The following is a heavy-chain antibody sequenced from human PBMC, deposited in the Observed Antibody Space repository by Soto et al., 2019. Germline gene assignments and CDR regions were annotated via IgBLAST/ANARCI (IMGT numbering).Heavy chain of an antibody. CDR3: ARASTTVTTLDY. Sequence: PSETLSLTYAVSGGSISSGGYSWSWIRQPPGKCLEWIGYIYHSGSTYYNPSLKSRVTISVDRSKNQFSLKLSSVTAADTAVYYCARASTTVTTLDYWGQGTLVTVSS. V-gene: IGHV4-30-2*01. CDR1: GGSISSGGYS. D-gene: IGHD4-17*01. CDR2: IYHSGST. J-gene: IGHJ4*02.